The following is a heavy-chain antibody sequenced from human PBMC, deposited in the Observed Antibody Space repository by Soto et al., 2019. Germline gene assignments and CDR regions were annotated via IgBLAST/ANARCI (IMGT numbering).Heavy chain of an antibody. J-gene: IGHJ6*02. CDR2: TYYKSKWNN. Sequence: PSQTLSLTCAISGDSVSSNSAAWILIRQSPSRGLEWLGRTYYKSKWNNDYALSVKSRITISPDTSQNLFSLDLDSVTPEDTAVYYCAGITWFRGLDVWGQGTPVTVSS. CDR3: AGITWFRGLDV. D-gene: IGHD3-10*01. V-gene: IGHV6-1*01. CDR1: GDSVSSNSAA.